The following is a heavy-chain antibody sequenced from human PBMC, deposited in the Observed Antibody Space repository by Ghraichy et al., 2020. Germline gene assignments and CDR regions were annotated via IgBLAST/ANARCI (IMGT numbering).Heavy chain of an antibody. V-gene: IGHV3-11*06. D-gene: IGHD3/OR15-3a*01. CDR1: GFTFSDYY. Sequence: GGSLRLSCAASGFTFSDYYMSWIRQAPGKGLEWVSYISSSSSYTNYADSVKGRFTISRDNAKNSLYLQMNSLRAEDTAVYYCARDLDYPHDAFDIWGQGTMVTVSS. CDR2: ISSSSSYT. CDR3: ARDLDYPHDAFDI. J-gene: IGHJ3*02.